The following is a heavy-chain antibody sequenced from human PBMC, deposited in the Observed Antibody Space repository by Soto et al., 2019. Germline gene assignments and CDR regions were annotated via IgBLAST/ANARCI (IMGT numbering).Heavy chain of an antibody. Sequence: PGGSLRVSWAASGFTFSNAGRNWVRQAPGKGLEWVGRIKSKTDGGTTDYAAPVKGRFTISRDHSKNTLYLQMNSLKTEDTAVYYCTTSRYYDILTGAPNGMDVWGQGTTVPVSS. V-gene: IGHV3-15*07. D-gene: IGHD3-9*01. CDR2: IKSKTDGGTT. J-gene: IGHJ6*02. CDR3: TTSRYYDILTGAPNGMDV. CDR1: GFTFSNAG.